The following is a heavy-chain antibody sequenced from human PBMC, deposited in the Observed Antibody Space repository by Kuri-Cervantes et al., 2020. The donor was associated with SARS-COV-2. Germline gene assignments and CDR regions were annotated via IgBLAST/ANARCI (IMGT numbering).Heavy chain of an antibody. CDR2: ISAYNGNT. CDR1: GDSFSSYS. J-gene: IGHJ6*03. V-gene: IGHV1-18*01. D-gene: IGHD3-10*01. CDR3: ARENGGVRGEWGLYYYYYYVDV. Sequence: ASVKVSCKASGDSFSSYSFNWVRQAPGQGLEWMGWISAYNGNTNYAQKLQGRVTMTTDTSTSTAYMELSSLRSEDTAVYYCARENGGVRGEWGLYYYYYYVDVWGKGTTVTVSS.